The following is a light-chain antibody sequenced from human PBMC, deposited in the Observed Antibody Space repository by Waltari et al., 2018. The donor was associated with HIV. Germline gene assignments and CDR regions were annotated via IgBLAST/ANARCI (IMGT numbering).Light chain of an antibody. CDR1: ALPKQF. CDR3: QSADSSGTYWV. CDR2: KDS. J-gene: IGLJ3*02. V-gene: IGLV3-25*03. Sequence: SYELTQPPSVSVSPGQTARITCSGDALPKQFAYWYQQKPGQAPVLVIYKDSERPSGIPGRVSGSSSGTTVTLTISGVQAEDEADYYCQSADSSGTYWVFGGGTKLTVL.